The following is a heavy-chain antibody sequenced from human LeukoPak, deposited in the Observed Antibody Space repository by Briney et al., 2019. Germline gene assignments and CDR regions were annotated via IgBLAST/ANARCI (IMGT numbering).Heavy chain of an antibody. CDR2: INSDGSST. V-gene: IGHV3-74*01. CDR3: AKRGSGRVWGSYRWYFDY. D-gene: IGHD3-16*02. J-gene: IGHJ4*02. Sequence: QPGGSLRLSCAASGFTFSSYWMHWVRQAPGKGLGWVSRINSDGSSTSYADSVKGRFTISRDNAKNTLYLQMNSLRAEDTAVYYCAKRGSGRVWGSYRWYFDYWGQGTLVTVSS. CDR1: GFTFSSYW.